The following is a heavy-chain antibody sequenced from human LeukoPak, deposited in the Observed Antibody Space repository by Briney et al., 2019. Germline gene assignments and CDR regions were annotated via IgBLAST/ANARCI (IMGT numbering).Heavy chain of an antibody. V-gene: IGHV3-30*18. CDR3: AKPKQPKSSGSYYFDY. CDR1: GFTFSSYG. D-gene: IGHD6-19*01. CDR2: ISYDGSNK. Sequence: GGSLRLSCAASGFTFSSYGMHWVRQAPGKGLEWVAVISYDGSNKYYADSVKGRFTISRDNSKNTLYLQMNSLRAEDTAVYYCAKPKQPKSSGSYYFDYWDQGTLVTVSS. J-gene: IGHJ4*02.